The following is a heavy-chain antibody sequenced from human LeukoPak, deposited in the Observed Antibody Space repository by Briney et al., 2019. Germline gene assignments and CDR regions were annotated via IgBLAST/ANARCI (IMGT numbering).Heavy chain of an antibody. D-gene: IGHD3-16*01. J-gene: IGHJ4*02. V-gene: IGHV3-23*01. CDR3: AKDTGPLMITFGGVVISYFDY. Sequence: GGSLRLSCAGSGFIFSNYAMSWVRQAPGKGLEWVSGIKGNGFDTYYADSVKGRFTVSRDNSKNTLSLQMNSLSAEDTSVYYCAKDTGPLMITFGGVVISYFDYWGQGALVTVSS. CDR1: GFIFSNYA. CDR2: IKGNGFDT.